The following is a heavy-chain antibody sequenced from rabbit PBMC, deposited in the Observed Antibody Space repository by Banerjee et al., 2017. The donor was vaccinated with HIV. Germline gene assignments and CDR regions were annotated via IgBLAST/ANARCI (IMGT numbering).Heavy chain of an antibody. CDR3: ARDLAGVIGWNFNL. CDR1: GFTISSYH. CDR2: IYVGSSGST. Sequence: QEQLEESGGDLVKPEGSLTLTCTASGFTISSYHMCWVRQAPGKGLEWIACIYVGSSGSTYYANWAKGRFTISKTSSTAVTLQMTSLTAADTATYFCARDLAGVIGWNFNLWGPGTLVTVS. D-gene: IGHD4-1*01. V-gene: IGHV1S45*01. J-gene: IGHJ4*01.